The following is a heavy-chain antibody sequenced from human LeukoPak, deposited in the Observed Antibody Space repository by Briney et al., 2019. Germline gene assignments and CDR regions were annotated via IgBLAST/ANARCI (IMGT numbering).Heavy chain of an antibody. CDR2: IFFSGST. V-gene: IGHV4-59*01. CDR3: ASRKLGNDY. CDR1: GASISSGY. D-gene: IGHD7-27*01. Sequence: SETLSLTCIVSGASISSGYWSWIRQPPGKGLEWIGYIFFSGSTNYNPSLKSRVTMSVDTSKNQFSLNLSSVTAADTAVYYCASRKLGNDYWGQGTLVTVSS. J-gene: IGHJ4*02.